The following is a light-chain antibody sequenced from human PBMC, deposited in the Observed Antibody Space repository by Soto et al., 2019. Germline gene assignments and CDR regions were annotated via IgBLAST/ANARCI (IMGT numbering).Light chain of an antibody. CDR3: QHYNSYSEA. V-gene: IGKV3-20*01. Sequence: EIVLTQSPGTLSLSPGERATLSCRASQSVSSKYLAWYQQKPGQAPRVLIYGTSIRASGVPERFSGGGSGTEFTLTISSLQPDDFATYYCQHYNSYSEAFGQGTKVELK. CDR1: QSVSSKY. J-gene: IGKJ1*01. CDR2: GTS.